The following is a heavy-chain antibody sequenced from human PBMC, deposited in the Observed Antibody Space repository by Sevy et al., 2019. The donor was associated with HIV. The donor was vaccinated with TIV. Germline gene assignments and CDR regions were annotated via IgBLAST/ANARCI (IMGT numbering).Heavy chain of an antibody. D-gene: IGHD2-2*02. CDR2: INSQNRAT. Sequence: ASVKVSCKASGYTFTGHRIHWVRQAPGDGLEWMGWINSQNRATNYGQRFQGRVIMTADTSITTAYLDVTSLRSDDTAIYYSVRHTGFMIDFWGQGTLVTVSS. CDR1: GYTFTGHR. J-gene: IGHJ4*02. CDR3: VRHTGFMIDF. V-gene: IGHV1-2*02.